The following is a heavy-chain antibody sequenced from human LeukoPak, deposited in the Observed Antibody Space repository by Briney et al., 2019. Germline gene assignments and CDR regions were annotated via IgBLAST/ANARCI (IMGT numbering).Heavy chain of an antibody. Sequence: ASVKVSCKASGYTFTGYYMHWVRQAPGQGLEWMGRINPNSGGTNYAQSLQGRVTMTTDTSTNTVYMELRSLGSDDTAVYYCASHKDYGDYYYFDYWGQGTLVTVSS. CDR3: ASHKDYGDYYYFDY. D-gene: IGHD4-17*01. V-gene: IGHV1-2*06. J-gene: IGHJ4*02. CDR2: INPNSGGT. CDR1: GYTFTGYY.